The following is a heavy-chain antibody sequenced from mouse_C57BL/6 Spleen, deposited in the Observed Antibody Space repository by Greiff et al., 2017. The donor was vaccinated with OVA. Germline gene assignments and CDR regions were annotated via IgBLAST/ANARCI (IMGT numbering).Heavy chain of an antibody. Sequence: VQLQQPGAELVKPGASVKLSCKASGYTFTSYWMHWVKQRPGQGLEWIGMIHPNSGSTNYNEKFKSKATLTVDKSSSTAYMQLSSLTSEDSAVYYCARDSSGTDFDYWGQGTTLTVSS. CDR1: GYTFTSYW. CDR3: ARDSSGTDFDY. J-gene: IGHJ2*01. CDR2: IHPNSGST. V-gene: IGHV1-64*01. D-gene: IGHD4-1*01.